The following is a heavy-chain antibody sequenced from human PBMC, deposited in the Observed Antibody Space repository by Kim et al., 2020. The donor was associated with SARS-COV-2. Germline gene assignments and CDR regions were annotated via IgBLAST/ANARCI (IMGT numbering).Heavy chain of an antibody. Sequence: GGSLRLSCAASGFTFSSYGMHWVRQAPGKGLEWVAVISYDGSNKYYADSVKGRFTISRDNSKNTLYLQMNSLRAEDTAVYYCAKEPSGSGSYYRDYWGQG. CDR1: GFTFSSYG. CDR3: AKEPSGSGSYYRDY. V-gene: IGHV3-30*18. CDR2: ISYDGSNK. J-gene: IGHJ4*02. D-gene: IGHD3-10*01.